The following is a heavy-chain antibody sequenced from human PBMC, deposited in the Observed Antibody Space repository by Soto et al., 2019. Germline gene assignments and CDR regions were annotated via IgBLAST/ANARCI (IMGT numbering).Heavy chain of an antibody. CDR1: GFTFGTYT. CDR3: ARVMCGDCSTYYYYSMDV. J-gene: IGHJ6*02. D-gene: IGHD2-21*02. V-gene: IGHV3-21*01. CDR2: IGTTGSYI. Sequence: EVQLVESGGGLVKPGGSLRLSCAASGFTFGTYTMNWVRQAPGKGLEWVSSIGTTGSYIYYADSVRGRFTISRDNARDSLYLQMSSLRAEDTAVYYCARVMCGDCSTYYYYSMDVWGQGTTVTVSS.